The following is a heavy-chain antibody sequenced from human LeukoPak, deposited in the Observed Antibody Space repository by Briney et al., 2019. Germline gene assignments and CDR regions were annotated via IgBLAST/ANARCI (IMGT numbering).Heavy chain of an antibody. CDR1: GFTFSSYA. Sequence: GGSLRLSCAASGFTFSSYAMSWVRQAPGKGLEWVSAISGSGGSTYYADSVKGRFTISRDNPKNTLYLQMNSLRAEDTAVYYCAKDKEAARPPRWSDPWGQGTLVTVSS. CDR2: ISGSGGST. D-gene: IGHD6-6*01. V-gene: IGHV3-23*01. J-gene: IGHJ5*02. CDR3: AKDKEAARPPRWSDP.